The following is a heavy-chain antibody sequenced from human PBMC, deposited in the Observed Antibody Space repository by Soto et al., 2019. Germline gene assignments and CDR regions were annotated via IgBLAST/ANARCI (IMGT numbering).Heavy chain of an antibody. Sequence: PGGSLRLSCAASGFTFSSYGMSWVRQGPRKGLEWVSTISSSGGSTSYADSVKGRFTISRDNSKNTLYLQMNSLRAEDTAVYYCAKDAYYYGSGSYSHYYGMDVWGQGTTVTVSS. V-gene: IGHV3-23*01. J-gene: IGHJ6*02. CDR2: ISSSGGST. CDR1: GFTFSSYG. D-gene: IGHD3-10*01. CDR3: AKDAYYYGSGSYSHYYGMDV.